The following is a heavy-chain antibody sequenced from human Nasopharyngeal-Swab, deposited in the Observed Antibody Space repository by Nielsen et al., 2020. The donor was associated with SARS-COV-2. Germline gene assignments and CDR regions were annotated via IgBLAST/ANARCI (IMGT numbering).Heavy chain of an antibody. Sequence: ASVKVSCKASGYTFTSYDINWVRQATGQGLEWMGWMNPNSGNTGYAQKFQGRVTMTRNTSISTAYMELSSLRSEDTAVYYCAREGQQLVLDYYGMDVWRQGTTVTVSS. CDR2: MNPNSGNT. V-gene: IGHV1-8*01. J-gene: IGHJ6*02. D-gene: IGHD6-13*01. CDR1: GYTFTSYD. CDR3: AREGQQLVLDYYGMDV.